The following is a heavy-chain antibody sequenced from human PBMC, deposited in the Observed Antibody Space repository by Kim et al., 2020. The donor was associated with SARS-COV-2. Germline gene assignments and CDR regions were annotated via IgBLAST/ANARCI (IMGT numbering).Heavy chain of an antibody. CDR3: AKRGGKGTHSSGWYRAFDY. J-gene: IGHJ4*02. V-gene: IGHV3-30*18. CDR1: GYSFSSYG. CDR2: ITAEGRVV. Sequence: GGSLRLSCAASGYSFSSYGMHWVRQAPGKGLEWVAVITAEGRVVYYADSVKGRFAVSRDNSKDTLYLQMNSLKVEDTAVYYCAKRGGKGTHSSGWYRAFDYWGPGIMVTVSP. D-gene: IGHD6-19*01.